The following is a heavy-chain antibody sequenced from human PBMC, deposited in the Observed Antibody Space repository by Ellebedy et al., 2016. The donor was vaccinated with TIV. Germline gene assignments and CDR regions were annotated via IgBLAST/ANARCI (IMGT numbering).Heavy chain of an antibody. CDR1: GYSFTSYW. D-gene: IGHD2-21*02. CDR2: IDPSDSYT. CDR3: ASIGDGVEGI. V-gene: IGHV5-10-1*01. Sequence: GESLKISXKGSGYSFTSYWISWVRQMPGKGLEWMGRIDPSDSYTNYSPSFQGHVTISADKSISTAYLQWSSLKASDTAMYYCASIGDGVEGIWGQGTMVTVSS. J-gene: IGHJ3*02.